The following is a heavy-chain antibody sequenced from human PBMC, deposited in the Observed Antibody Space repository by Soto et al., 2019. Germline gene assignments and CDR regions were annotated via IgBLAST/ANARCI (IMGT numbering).Heavy chain of an antibody. D-gene: IGHD3-16*01. CDR2: MNAKSGDT. J-gene: IGHJ6*02. CDR3: ARGNPFNYAGFDV. Sequence: ASVKVSCKASGYTFSDFDINWLRQASGQGPEWMGWMNAKSGDTFFAQRFQGKFNMTWDTSLSTAYMEVGSLTSDDTAIYYCARGNPFNYAGFDVWGQGTTVTVSS. V-gene: IGHV1-8*01. CDR1: GYTFSDFD.